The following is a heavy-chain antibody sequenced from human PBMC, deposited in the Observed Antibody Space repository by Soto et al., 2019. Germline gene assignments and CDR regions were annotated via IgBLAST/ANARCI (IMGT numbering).Heavy chain of an antibody. CDR1: GFTFSGSA. CDR3: TWGYYDSSCTRRDY. CDR2: SRSKANSYAT. Sequence: EVQLVESGGGLVQPGGSLKLSCAASGFTFSGSAMHWVRQASGKGLEWVGRSRSKANSYATAYAASVKGRFTIYRDDSKKTAYLQMNSLKTEDTAVYYCTWGYYDSSCTRRDYWGQGTLVTVSS. D-gene: IGHD3-22*01. J-gene: IGHJ4*02. V-gene: IGHV3-73*02.